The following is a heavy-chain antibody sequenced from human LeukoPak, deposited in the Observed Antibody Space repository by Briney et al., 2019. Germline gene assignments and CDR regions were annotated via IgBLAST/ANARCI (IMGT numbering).Heavy chain of an antibody. Sequence: GRSLRLSCAASGFTFSSYAMHWVRQAPGKGLEWVAVISYDGSNKYYADSVKGRFTISRDNSKNTLYLQMNSLRAEDTAVYYCAREGAEQAFDIWGQGTVATVSS. CDR3: AREGAEQAFDI. CDR1: GFTFSSYA. CDR2: ISYDGSNK. D-gene: IGHD1-26*01. J-gene: IGHJ3*02. V-gene: IGHV3-30-3*01.